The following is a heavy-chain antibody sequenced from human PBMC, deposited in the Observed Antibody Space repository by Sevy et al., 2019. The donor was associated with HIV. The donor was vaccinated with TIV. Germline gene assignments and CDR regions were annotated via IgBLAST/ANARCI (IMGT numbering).Heavy chain of an antibody. J-gene: IGHJ6*02. CDR3: AREDIVLGEDNYYGIDV. CDR1: GFSVSSNY. D-gene: IGHD2-15*01. V-gene: IGHV3-53*01. CDR2: IHSGGKI. Sequence: GGSLRLSCAASGFSVSSNYMSWVRQAPGKGPEWVSVIHSGGKISYADSVKGRFTISRDNSKNTRYLQMNSLRAEDTVVYYCAREDIVLGEDNYYGIDVWGQGTTVTVSS.